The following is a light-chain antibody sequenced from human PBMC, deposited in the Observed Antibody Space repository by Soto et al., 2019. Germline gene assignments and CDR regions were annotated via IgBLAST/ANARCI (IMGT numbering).Light chain of an antibody. Sequence: EIVLTQSPGSLSLSPGERVTLSCRASQSLTSNYLAWYQQKPGQAPRLLIYGASSRATGIPDRFSGSGSGTDFTLTITRLEPEDFAVYYCQQYGGSPRTFGQGTKVDIK. J-gene: IGKJ1*01. CDR3: QQYGGSPRT. CDR1: QSLTSNY. CDR2: GAS. V-gene: IGKV3-20*01.